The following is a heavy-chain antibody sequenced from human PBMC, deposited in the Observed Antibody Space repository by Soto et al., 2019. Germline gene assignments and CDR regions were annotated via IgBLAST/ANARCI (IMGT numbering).Heavy chain of an antibody. J-gene: IGHJ4*02. V-gene: IGHV3-15*01. Sequence: EVQLVESGGDLVKPGGSLRLSCAASEFTFANAWISWVRQAPGKGLEWVGRIKSKADGGTTDYAAPVKGRFTISRDESQNTLSLQMNSLKTEDTAVYYCTSLYYGHWGQGTLVTVSS. CDR2: IKSKADGGTT. D-gene: IGHD4-17*01. CDR1: EFTFANAW. CDR3: TSLYYGH.